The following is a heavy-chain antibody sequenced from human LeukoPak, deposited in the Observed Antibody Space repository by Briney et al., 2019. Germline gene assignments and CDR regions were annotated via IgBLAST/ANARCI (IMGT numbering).Heavy chain of an antibody. CDR2: IYYSGST. V-gene: IGHV4-59*01. CDR3: ARAVAARRDHYYYYYMDV. CDR1: GGSISSYY. Sequence: SETLSLTCTVSGGSISSYYWSWIRQPPGKGLEWIGYIYYSGSTNYNPSLKSRVTISVDTSKNQFSLKLSSVTAADKAVYYCARAVAARRDHYYYYYMDVWGKGTTVTVSS. J-gene: IGHJ6*03. D-gene: IGHD6-6*01.